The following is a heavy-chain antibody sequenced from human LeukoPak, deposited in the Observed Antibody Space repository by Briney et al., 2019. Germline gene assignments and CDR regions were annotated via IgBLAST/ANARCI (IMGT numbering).Heavy chain of an antibody. CDR3: ARADYYDSSGPPPFDY. J-gene: IGHJ4*02. D-gene: IGHD3-22*01. CDR1: GYIFTSYD. V-gene: IGHV1-8*01. Sequence: ASVKVSCKASGYIFTSYDINWVRQATGQGLEWMGWMNPNSGNTGYAQKFQGRVTMTRNTSISTAYMELSSLRSEDTAVYYCARADYYDSSGPPPFDYWGQGTLVTVSS. CDR2: MNPNSGNT.